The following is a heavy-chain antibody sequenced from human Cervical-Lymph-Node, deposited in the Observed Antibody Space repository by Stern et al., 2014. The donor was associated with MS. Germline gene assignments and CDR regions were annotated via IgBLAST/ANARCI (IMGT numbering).Heavy chain of an antibody. Sequence: EVQLVESGGGLIQPGGSLRLSCAASGFTVSSSYMSWVRQAPGKGLEWVSAIHNGGATYYADSVKGRFTISRDNSKNTMYFQMSSLRAEATAVYYCSRVGRGYISGYSFDYWAQGTLVTVSS. V-gene: IGHV3-53*01. CDR1: GFTVSSSY. CDR3: SRVGRGYISGYSFDY. J-gene: IGHJ4*02. CDR2: IHNGGAT. D-gene: IGHD5-18*01.